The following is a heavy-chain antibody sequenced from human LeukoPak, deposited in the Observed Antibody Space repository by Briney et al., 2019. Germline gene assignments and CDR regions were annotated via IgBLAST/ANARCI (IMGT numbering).Heavy chain of an antibody. CDR3: ARKGRSWFNDFDY. CDR2: ISGGSSNT. D-gene: IGHD6-13*01. Sequence: PGGSLRLSCAASGFAFSDYYMSWIRQAPGKGLEWVSYISGGSSNTNYADSVRGRLTASRDNAKNSLYLQMNSLRAEDTAVYYCARKGRSWFNDFDYWGQGTPVTVSS. V-gene: IGHV3-11*06. CDR1: GFAFSDYY. J-gene: IGHJ4*02.